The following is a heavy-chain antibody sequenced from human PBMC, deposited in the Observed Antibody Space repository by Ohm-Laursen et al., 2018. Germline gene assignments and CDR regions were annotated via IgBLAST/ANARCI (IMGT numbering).Heavy chain of an antibody. J-gene: IGHJ4*02. Sequence: SLRLSCSASGFTFSSYGMNWVRQAPGKGLEWVAVISYDASEKYYSDSVKGRFTISRDNSKNTLYLQMNSLRADDTAVYYCSTHASSGGYWGQGTLVTVSS. CDR2: ISYDASEK. CDR3: STHASSGGY. CDR1: GFTFSSYG. D-gene: IGHD4-23*01. V-gene: IGHV3-30*03.